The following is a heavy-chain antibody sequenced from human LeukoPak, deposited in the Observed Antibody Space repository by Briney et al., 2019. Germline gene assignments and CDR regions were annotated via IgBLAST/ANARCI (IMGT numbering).Heavy chain of an antibody. Sequence: GRSLRLSCAASGFTFSSYGMHWVRQAPGKGLEWVAVISYDGSNKYYADSVKGRFTISRDNSKNTLYLQMNSLRAEDTAVYYCAKAPSATVVTSFGLWGQGTLVTVSS. V-gene: IGHV3-30*18. J-gene: IGHJ5*02. D-gene: IGHD4-23*01. CDR2: ISYDGSNK. CDR1: GFTFSSYG. CDR3: AKAPSATVVTSFGL.